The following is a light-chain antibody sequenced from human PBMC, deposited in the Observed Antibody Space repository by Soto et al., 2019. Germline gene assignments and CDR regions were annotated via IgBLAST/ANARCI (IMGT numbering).Light chain of an antibody. CDR2: DAS. CDR1: QSVRNY. J-gene: IGKJ1*01. V-gene: IGKV3-11*01. CDR3: QQYNSYPWT. Sequence: EIVLTQSPATLSLSPGERATLSCRAGQSVRNYLAWYQQKPGQAPRLLIYDASKRATGIPARFSGSGSGTNFTLTIGSLEPEDFATYYCQQYNSYPWTFGQGTKVEIK.